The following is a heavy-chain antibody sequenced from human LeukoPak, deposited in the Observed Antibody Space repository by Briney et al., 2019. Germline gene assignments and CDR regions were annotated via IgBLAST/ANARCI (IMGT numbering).Heavy chain of an antibody. J-gene: IGHJ4*02. CDR1: GGSFSGYY. V-gene: IGHV4-34*01. Sequence: SETLSLTCAVYGGSFSGYYRSWIRQPPGKGLEWIGEINHSGSTNYNPSLKSRVTISVDTSKNQFSLKLSSVTAADTAVYYCARMDTAMVSGLGYWGQGTLVTVSS. D-gene: IGHD5-18*01. CDR3: ARMDTAMVSGLGY. CDR2: INHSGST.